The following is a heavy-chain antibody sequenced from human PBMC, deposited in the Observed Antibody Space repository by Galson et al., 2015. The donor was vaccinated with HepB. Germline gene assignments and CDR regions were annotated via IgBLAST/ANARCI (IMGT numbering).Heavy chain of an antibody. CDR1: GGTFSSYA. J-gene: IGHJ4*02. CDR3: ATLEVEPATAILRWMSNSRWYYFDY. CDR2: IIPIFGTA. D-gene: IGHD2-2*02. V-gene: IGHV1-69*13. Sequence: SVKVSCKASGGTFSSYAISWVRQAPGQGLEWMGGIIPIFGTANYAQKFQGRVTITADESTSTAYMELSSLRSEDTAVYYCATLEVEPATAILRWMSNSRWYYFDYWGQGTLVTVSS.